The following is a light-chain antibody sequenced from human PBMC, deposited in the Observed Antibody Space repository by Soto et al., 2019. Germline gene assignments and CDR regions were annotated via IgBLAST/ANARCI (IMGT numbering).Light chain of an antibody. CDR1: QSVSSSY. CDR2: GAS. V-gene: IGKV3-20*01. J-gene: IGKJ1*01. Sequence: EIVLTQSPGTLSLSPGERATLSCRASQSVSSSYLAWYQQKPGQAPRLLIFGASSRATGIPDRFSGSGSGTDFTLTISRLEAEDFAVFDWAQYGSSPGTFGQGTKVEIK. CDR3: AQYGSSPGT.